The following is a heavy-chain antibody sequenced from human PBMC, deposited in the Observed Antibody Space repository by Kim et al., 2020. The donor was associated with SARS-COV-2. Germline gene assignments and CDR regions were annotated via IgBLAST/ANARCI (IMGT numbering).Heavy chain of an antibody. D-gene: IGHD3-10*01. J-gene: IGHJ4*02. Sequence: TQYSPSLESRGTMSVDTSKNQMFLALTSVTAADTAIYYCARYNSGASFDFWGQGMLLTVSS. CDR3: ARYNSGASFDF. V-gene: IGHV4-4*07. CDR2: T.